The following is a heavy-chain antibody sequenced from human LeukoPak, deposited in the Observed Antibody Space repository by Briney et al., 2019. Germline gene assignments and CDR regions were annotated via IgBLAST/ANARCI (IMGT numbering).Heavy chain of an antibody. CDR1: GYTFSDYY. CDR2: INPNSADA. CDR3: ARGGSSSNDY. V-gene: IGHV1-2*02. Sequence: GASVKVSCKASGYTFSDYYMHWVRQAPGQGLEWMGWINPNSADANYAQKFQGRVTVTRDTSISTVYMELSRLRSDDTAVYYCARGGSSSNDYWGQGTLITVSP. J-gene: IGHJ4*02. D-gene: IGHD6-6*01.